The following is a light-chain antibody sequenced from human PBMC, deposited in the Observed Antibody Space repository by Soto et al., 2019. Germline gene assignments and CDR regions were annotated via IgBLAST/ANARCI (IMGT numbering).Light chain of an antibody. CDR3: QEYNSDSGLT. J-gene: IGKJ4*01. CDR2: TAS. CDR1: QSIRSW. Sequence: DIQMTQSPSTLSASVGDGVTITCRASQSIRSWLAWYQQKPGKAPKLLIYTASNLISGVPSRFSGSGSGTEFTLTISSLQPDDFATYYCQEYNSDSGLTFGGGTKVEIK. V-gene: IGKV1-5*03.